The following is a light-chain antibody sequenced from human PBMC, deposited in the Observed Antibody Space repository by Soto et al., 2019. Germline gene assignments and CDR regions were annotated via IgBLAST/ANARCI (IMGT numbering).Light chain of an antibody. V-gene: IGLV2-8*01. CDR3: KRYAGSNTYV. Sequence: QVARTQPPSASESPGQSVTISCTGTKNDIGVYDFVSLYQHHPGKAPRLTIYEVVQRPSGVPDRFSGAKTGSTASLTVSGLQASDEADYVCKRYAGSNTYVFGSGTKVTV. CDR2: EVV. CDR1: KNDIGVYDF. J-gene: IGLJ1*01.